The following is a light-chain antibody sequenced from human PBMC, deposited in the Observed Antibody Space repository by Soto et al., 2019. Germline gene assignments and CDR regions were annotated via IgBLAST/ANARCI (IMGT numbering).Light chain of an antibody. Sequence: DIQMTQSPSSVSASVGDRVTITCRASQAIDSWLAWYQQKPGEAPKLLIFTGSLLHSGVPPRFSGSGSGTDVTLTISSLQHEDFATYYCQQTLSFPPTFGQGTKV. V-gene: IGKV1-12*01. CDR1: QAIDSW. CDR2: TGS. CDR3: QQTLSFPPT. J-gene: IGKJ1*01.